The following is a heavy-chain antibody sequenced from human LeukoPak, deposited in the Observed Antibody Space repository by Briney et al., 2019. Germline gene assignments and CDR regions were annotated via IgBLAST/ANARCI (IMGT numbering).Heavy chain of an antibody. Sequence: GGSLRLSCATAPYTFSDHYMSCSRQAPGKGLEWVSYISSSSSYTNYADSVKGRFTISRDNAKNSLYLQMNSLRAEDTAVYYCARAPKGWELLDYAGQGTLVTVSS. CDR3: ARAPKGWELLDY. V-gene: IGHV3-11*05. CDR1: PYTFSDHY. CDR2: ISSSSSYT. J-gene: IGHJ4*02. D-gene: IGHD1-26*01.